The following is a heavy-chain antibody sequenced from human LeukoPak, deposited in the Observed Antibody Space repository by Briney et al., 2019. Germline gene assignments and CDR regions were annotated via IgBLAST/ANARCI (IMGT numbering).Heavy chain of an antibody. D-gene: IGHD2-15*01. J-gene: IGHJ4*02. Sequence: GGSLRLSCAASGFTFRSYWMSWVRQAPGKGLEWVANISHYGSEKYYVDSVKGRFTVSRDNAKNSLYLQMNSLRVEDTAVYYCARESTRYCSGGSCYSSSSFDYWGQGTLVTVSS. CDR3: ARESTRYCSGGSCYSSSSFDY. V-gene: IGHV3-7*01. CDR2: ISHYGSEK. CDR1: GFTFRSYW.